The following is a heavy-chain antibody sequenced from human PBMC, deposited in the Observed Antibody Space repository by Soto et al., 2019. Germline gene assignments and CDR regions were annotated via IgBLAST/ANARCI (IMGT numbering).Heavy chain of an antibody. CDR2: IFYTGTT. D-gene: IGHD2-2*01. V-gene: IGHV4-39*02. CDR3: ARLVVVAPVANA. Sequence: SETLPLPCSVSGSSINYTSYYWGRMRQPPGKGLEWVGGIFYTGTTYYSPSLKDRVTISVDTSKNSFSLNLTSVTAADTAVYFCARLVVVAPVANAWGQGTLVTVSS. CDR1: GSSINYTSYY. J-gene: IGHJ5*02.